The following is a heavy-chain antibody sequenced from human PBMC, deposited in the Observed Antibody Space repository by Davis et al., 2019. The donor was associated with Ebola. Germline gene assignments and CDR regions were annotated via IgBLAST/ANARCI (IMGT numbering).Heavy chain of an antibody. J-gene: IGHJ5*02. CDR3: ARHYYDSSGYYLNWFDP. CDR1: GGSISGYS. Sequence: MPSETLSLTCAVYGGSISGYSWTWIRQPPGKGLEWIGDSGSPNYNPSLKSRVTISVDTSKNQCSLKLTSVTAADTAVYYCARHYYDSSGYYLNWFDPWGQGTLVTVSS. CDR2: SGSP. V-gene: IGHV4-34*01. D-gene: IGHD3-22*01.